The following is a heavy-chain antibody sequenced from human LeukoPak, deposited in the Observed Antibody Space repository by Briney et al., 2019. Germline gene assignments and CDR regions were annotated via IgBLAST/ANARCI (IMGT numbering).Heavy chain of an antibody. D-gene: IGHD6-13*01. J-gene: IGHJ6*02. V-gene: IGHV3-30-3*01. CDR3: ARDPMTAAGSKDGMDV. CDR1: GFTFSSYA. CDR2: ISYDGSNK. Sequence: PGGSLRLSCAASGFTFSSYAMHWVRQAPGKGLEWMAVISYDGSNKYYADSVKGRFTISRDNSKNTLYLQMNSLRAEDTAVYYCARDPMTAAGSKDGMDVWGQGTTVTVSS.